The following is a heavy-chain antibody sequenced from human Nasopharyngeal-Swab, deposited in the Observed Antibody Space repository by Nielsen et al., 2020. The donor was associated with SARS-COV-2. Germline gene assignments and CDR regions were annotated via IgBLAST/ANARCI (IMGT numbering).Heavy chain of an antibody. CDR3: ARDSTYYYDSSGSDGAFDI. J-gene: IGHJ3*02. V-gene: IGHV1-69*06. CDR2: ITPIFGTA. Sequence: WVRQAPGQGLEWMGGITPIFGTANYAQKFQGRVTITADKSTSTAYMELSSLRSEDTAVYYCARDSTYYYDSSGSDGAFDIWGQGTMVTVSS. D-gene: IGHD3-22*01.